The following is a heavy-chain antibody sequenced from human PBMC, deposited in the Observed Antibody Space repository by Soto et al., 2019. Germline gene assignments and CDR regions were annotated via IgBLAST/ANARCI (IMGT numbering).Heavy chain of an antibody. CDR3: AKDPSPDGVLLLPLKELGRIPNWFDP. CDR1: GFTFDDYA. V-gene: IGHV3-9*01. D-gene: IGHD2-8*01. J-gene: IGHJ5*02. Sequence: PGGSLRLSCAASGFTFDDYAMHWVRQAPGKGLEWVSGISWNSGSIGYADSVKGRFTISRDNAKNSLYLQMNSLRAEDTALYYCAKDPSPDGVLLLPLKELGRIPNWFDPWGQGTLVTVSS. CDR2: ISWNSGSI.